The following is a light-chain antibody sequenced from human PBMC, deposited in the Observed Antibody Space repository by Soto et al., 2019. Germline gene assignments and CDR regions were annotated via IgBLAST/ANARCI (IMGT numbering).Light chain of an antibody. J-gene: IGKJ1*01. Sequence: EVVLPQSQATLSLSPGERATLSCRASQSVSSNLAWYQQKPGQAPRLLIYGASSRATGIPDRFSGSGSGTDFTLTISSLEPEDFAVYYCHQRQSWPRTFGQGTKVAIK. V-gene: IGKV3-11*01. CDR2: GAS. CDR3: HQRQSWPRT. CDR1: QSVSSN.